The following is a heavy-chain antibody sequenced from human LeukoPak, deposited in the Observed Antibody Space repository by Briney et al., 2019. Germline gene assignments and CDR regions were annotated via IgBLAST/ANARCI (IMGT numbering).Heavy chain of an antibody. V-gene: IGHV4-4*07. CDR2: IYTSGST. CDR1: GGSISSYY. Sequence: SEALSLTCTVSGGSISSYYWSWIRQPPGKGLEWIGRIYTSGSTNYNPSLRSRVTISVDTSKNQFSLKLSSVTAADTAVYYCARLPRFDYYYYMDVWGKGTTVTVSS. CDR3: ARLPRFDYYYYMDV. J-gene: IGHJ6*03. D-gene: IGHD3-3*01.